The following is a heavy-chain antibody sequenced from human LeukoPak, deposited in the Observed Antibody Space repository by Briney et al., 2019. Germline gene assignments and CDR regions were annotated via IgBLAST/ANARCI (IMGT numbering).Heavy chain of an antibody. CDR2: ISSSSSYI. D-gene: IGHD1-14*01. J-gene: IGHJ4*02. CDR3: SREDVLTTFDY. CDR1: GFTFSSYS. Sequence: GGSLRLSCAVSGFTFSSYSMNWVRQAPGKGLEWVSSISSSSSYIYYADSVKGRFTISRDNAKNSLYLQMNSLRAEDTAVYYCSREDVLTTFDYWGQGTLVTVSS. V-gene: IGHV3-21*01.